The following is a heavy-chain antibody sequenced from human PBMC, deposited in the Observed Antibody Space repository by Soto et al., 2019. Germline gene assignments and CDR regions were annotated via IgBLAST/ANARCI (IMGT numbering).Heavy chain of an antibody. J-gene: IGHJ4*02. V-gene: IGHV3-23*01. CDR3: AKQPDTGGYFWSGYYFDY. Sequence: PGGSLRLSCAASGFTFSSYAMSWVRQAPGKGLEWVSAISGSGGSTYYADSVKGRFTISRDNSKNTLYLQMNSLRAEDTAVYYCAKQPDTGGYFWSGYYFDYWGQGTLVTVSS. CDR2: ISGSGGST. D-gene: IGHD3-3*01. CDR1: GFTFSSYA.